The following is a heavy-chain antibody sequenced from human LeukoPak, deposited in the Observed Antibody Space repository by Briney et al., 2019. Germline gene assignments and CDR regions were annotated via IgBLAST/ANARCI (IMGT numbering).Heavy chain of an antibody. CDR1: GVSTSSDRYY. CDR2: IYYSGST. D-gene: IGHD6-19*01. Sequence: SETLSLTCTVSGVSTSSDRYYGGWVRQPPGKGLEWIGNIYYSGSTYYNPSLKSRVTISVDTSKNQFSLKLSSVTAADTAVYYCARQAGYSSGWYSDWGQGTLVTVSS. V-gene: IGHV4-39*01. J-gene: IGHJ4*02. CDR3: ARQAGYSSGWYSD.